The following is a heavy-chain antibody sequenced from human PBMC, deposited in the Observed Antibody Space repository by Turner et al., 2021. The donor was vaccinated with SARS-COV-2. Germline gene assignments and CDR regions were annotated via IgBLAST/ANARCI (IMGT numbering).Heavy chain of an antibody. Sequence: ELQLVQSGADEKKPGVSLKISGKGSRYSFTSYWIGWVRQMPGKGLEWRGIIYPGDSDTRYSPSFQGQVTISADKSTRTAYLQWSNLKASDTAMYYCARPSITTFGPILDVWGQGTTVTVSS. J-gene: IGHJ6*02. CDR2: IYPGDSDT. V-gene: IGHV5-51*01. CDR1: RYSFTSYW. CDR3: ARPSITTFGPILDV. D-gene: IGHD3-9*01.